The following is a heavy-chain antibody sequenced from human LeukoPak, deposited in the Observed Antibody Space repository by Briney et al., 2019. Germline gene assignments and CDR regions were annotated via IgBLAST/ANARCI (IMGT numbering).Heavy chain of an antibody. CDR3: ATDGSAWSGYTPFDP. CDR2: FDPEDGET. Sequence: ASVKVSCKVSGYTLTELSMHWVRQAPGKGLEWMGGFDPEDGETIYAQKFQGRVTMTEDTSTDTAYMELSSLRSEDTAVYYCATDGSAWSGYTPFDPWGQGTLVTVSS. CDR1: GYTLTELS. D-gene: IGHD3-3*01. V-gene: IGHV1-24*01. J-gene: IGHJ5*02.